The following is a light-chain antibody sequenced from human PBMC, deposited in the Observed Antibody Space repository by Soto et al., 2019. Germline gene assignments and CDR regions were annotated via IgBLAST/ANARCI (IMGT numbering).Light chain of an antibody. Sequence: SYELTQPPSVSVAPGQTARITCGGNNIGSKSVNWYQQKPGQAPVLVVYDDSDRPSGTPERFSGSNSGNAATLTISRVEAGDEADYYCQVWDRSSDHPYWVFGGGTKLTVL. J-gene: IGLJ3*02. V-gene: IGLV3-21*02. CDR2: DDS. CDR1: NIGSKS. CDR3: QVWDRSSDHPYWV.